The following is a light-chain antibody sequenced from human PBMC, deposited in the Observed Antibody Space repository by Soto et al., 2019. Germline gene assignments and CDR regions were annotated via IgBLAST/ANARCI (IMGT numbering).Light chain of an antibody. Sequence: EIVMTQSPSTLSASPGERATLSCRASQSVSILVAWYQQKPGQAPRLLIHGATTRATGIPARFSGSGSGTEFTLTISILQSEDVAVYYCQQYHTWPITFGGGTKVDI. CDR1: QSVSIL. CDR3: QQYHTWPIT. J-gene: IGKJ4*01. V-gene: IGKV3-15*01. CDR2: GAT.